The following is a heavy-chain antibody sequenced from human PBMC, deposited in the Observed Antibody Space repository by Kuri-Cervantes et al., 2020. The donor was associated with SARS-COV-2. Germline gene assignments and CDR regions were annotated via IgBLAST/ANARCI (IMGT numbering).Heavy chain of an antibody. CDR2: ISTGSKYV. Sequence: LSLTCVISGFNFGRHSMSWVRQPPGKGLEWVSPISTGSKYVYYADSLKGRFSVPRYNARNSLYLQMNNLGSEDTALYYCSRTLVDWGQGALVTVSS. CDR3: SRTLVD. V-gene: IGHV3-21*04. J-gene: IGHJ4*02. D-gene: IGHD2-2*01. CDR1: GFNFGRHS.